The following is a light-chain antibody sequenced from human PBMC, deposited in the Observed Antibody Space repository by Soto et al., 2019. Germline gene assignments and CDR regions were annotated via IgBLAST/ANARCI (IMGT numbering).Light chain of an antibody. CDR3: CSYAGSPL. J-gene: IGLJ2*01. CDR2: EGS. Sequence: QSALTQPASVSGSPGQSITISCTGTSSDVGSYNLVSWYQQHPGKAPKLMIYEGSKRPSGVSNRSSGSKSGNTASLTISGLQGEDEADYYCCSYAGSPLFGGGTKLTVL. CDR1: SSDVGSYNL. V-gene: IGLV2-23*01.